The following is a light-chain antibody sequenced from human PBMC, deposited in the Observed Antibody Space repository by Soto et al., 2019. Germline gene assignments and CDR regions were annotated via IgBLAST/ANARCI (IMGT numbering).Light chain of an antibody. J-gene: IGLJ1*01. CDR1: SSNIGAGYD. CDR2: GNS. V-gene: IGLV1-40*01. Sequence: QSVLTQPPSVSGAPGQSVTISCTGSSSNIGAGYDVHWYQQSPGAAPKLLIYGNSNRPSGVPDRFSGSKSGTSASLAISGLLAEDEADYYCQSYDGSLYVFGSGTKVTVL. CDR3: QSYDGSLYV.